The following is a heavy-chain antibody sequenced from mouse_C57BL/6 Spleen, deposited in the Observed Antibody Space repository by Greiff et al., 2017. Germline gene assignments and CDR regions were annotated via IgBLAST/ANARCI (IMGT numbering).Heavy chain of an antibody. Sequence: VQLQQPGAELVKPGASVKLSCTASGYTFTSYWMHWVKQRPGQGLEWIGMIHPNRGSTNYNEKFKSKATLTVDKSSSTAYMQLSSLTSEDSAVYYCARTLLYYDYGYFDYWGQGTTLTVSS. CDR3: ARTLLYYDYGYFDY. J-gene: IGHJ2*01. D-gene: IGHD2-4*01. V-gene: IGHV1-64*01. CDR2: IHPNRGST. CDR1: GYTFTSYW.